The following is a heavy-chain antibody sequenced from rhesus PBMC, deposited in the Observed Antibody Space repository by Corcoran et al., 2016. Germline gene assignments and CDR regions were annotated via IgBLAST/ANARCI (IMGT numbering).Heavy chain of an antibody. J-gene: IGHJ6*01. CDR3: ARDSRQRLVRTGLDS. V-gene: IGHV4-127*01. CDR1: GYSISSGYG. CDR2: IGGSSGST. D-gene: IGHD6S26*01. Sequence: QVQLQESGPGLVKPSETLSLTCAVSGYSISSGYGWSGTRQPPGKGQEWIGYIGGSSGSTNYNPSLKSRVTISNDTSKNQFSLKLSSVTAADTAVYYCARDSRQRLVRTGLDSWGQGVVVTVSS.